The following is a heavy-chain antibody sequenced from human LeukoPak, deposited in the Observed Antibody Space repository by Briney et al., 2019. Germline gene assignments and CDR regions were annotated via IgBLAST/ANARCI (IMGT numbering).Heavy chain of an antibody. V-gene: IGHV4-39*01. CDR1: GGSISSSSSY. CDR2: IYYSGST. D-gene: IGHD5-18*01. Sequence: PSETLSLTCTVSGGSISSSSSYWGWIRQPPGKGLEWMGNIYYSGSTYYNPSLKSRVTISVDTSKNQFSLKLSSVTAADTAVYYCARLSPYSYGPYYFDYWGQGTLVTVSS. CDR3: ARLSPYSYGPYYFDY. J-gene: IGHJ4*02.